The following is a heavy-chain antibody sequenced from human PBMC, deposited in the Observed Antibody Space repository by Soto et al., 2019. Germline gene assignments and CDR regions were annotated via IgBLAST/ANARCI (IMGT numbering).Heavy chain of an antibody. J-gene: IGHJ3*02. V-gene: IGHV3-23*01. D-gene: IGHD3-3*01. CDR3: AKDEQPGFGVVIIGLDAFDI. CDR1: GFTFSSYA. CDR2: ISGSGGST. Sequence: EVQLLESGGGLVQPGGSLRLSCAASGFTFSSYAMSWVRQAPGKGLEWVSAISGSGGSTYYADCVKGRFTISRDNSKNTLYLQMNCLRAEDTAVYYCAKDEQPGFGVVIIGLDAFDIWGQGTMVTVSS.